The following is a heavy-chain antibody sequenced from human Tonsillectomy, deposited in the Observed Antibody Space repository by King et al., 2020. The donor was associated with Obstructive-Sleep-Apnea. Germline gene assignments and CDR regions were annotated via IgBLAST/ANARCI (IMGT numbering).Heavy chain of an antibody. CDR2: ISWNSGSI. Sequence: QLVQSGGGLVQPGRSLRLSCAASGFTFDDYAMHWVRQAPGKGLEWVSGISWNSGSIGYADSVKGRFTISRDNAKNSLYLQMNSLRAEDTALYYCAKGXYGXYXXSXXXWXQGTLVTVSS. D-gene: IGHD4-17*01. V-gene: IGHV3-9*01. J-gene: IGHJ4*02. CDR3: AKGXYGXYXXSXXX. CDR1: GFTFDDYA.